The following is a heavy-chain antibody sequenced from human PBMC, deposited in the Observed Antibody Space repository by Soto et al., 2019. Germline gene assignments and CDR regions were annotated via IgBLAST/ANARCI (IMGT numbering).Heavy chain of an antibody. CDR3: LKDVMPGGADC. CDR2: IYWNSNRI. J-gene: IGHJ4*02. D-gene: IGHD3-16*01. CDR1: GFTSDDYA. Sequence: EVKLVESGGGLVQPGRSLRLSSVASGFTSDDYAMHWVRQAPGKGLEWVAGIYWNSNRIDYGDSVKGRFTISRDNAEKSLYLQMNSLRPEDTAMYFCLKDVMPGGADCWGQGTLVTVSS. V-gene: IGHV3-9*02.